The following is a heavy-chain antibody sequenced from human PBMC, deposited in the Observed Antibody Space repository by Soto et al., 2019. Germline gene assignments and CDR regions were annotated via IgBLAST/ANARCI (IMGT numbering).Heavy chain of an antibody. CDR3: ASALVPAADGELWYGEHFDY. CDR1: GGTFSSYA. V-gene: IGHV1-69*13. D-gene: IGHD2-2*01. J-gene: IGHJ4*02. Sequence: SVKVSCKASGGTFSSYAISWVRQAPGQGLEWMGGIIPIFGTANYAQKFQGRVTITADESTSTAYMELSSLRSEDTAVYYCASALVPAADGELWYGEHFDYWGQGTLVTVSS. CDR2: IIPIFGTA.